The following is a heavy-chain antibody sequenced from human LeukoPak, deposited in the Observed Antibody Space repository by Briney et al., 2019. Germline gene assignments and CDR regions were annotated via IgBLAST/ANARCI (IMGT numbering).Heavy chain of an antibody. J-gene: IGHJ4*02. V-gene: IGHV3-23*05. Sequence: PGGSLRLSCAASGFTFSGYAMNWVRQAPGKGLEWVSVIFASGSTTKYADCVKGRFTISRDNSKSTLYLQMNSVRAEDTAVYYCAKDLRPDGINDFDHWRGGTLVSVSS. D-gene: IGHD1-1*01. CDR3: AKDLRPDGINDFDH. CDR1: GFTFSGYA. CDR2: IFASGSTT.